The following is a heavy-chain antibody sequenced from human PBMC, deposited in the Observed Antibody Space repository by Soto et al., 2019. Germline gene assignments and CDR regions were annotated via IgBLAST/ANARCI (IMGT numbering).Heavy chain of an antibody. J-gene: IGHJ5*02. CDR3: PRDSVPRLVISLGWFDP. Sequence: ASVKVSCKASGYTFTGYGISWVRQGPGQGLEWMGWISAYNGNTNYAQKLQGRVTMTTDTSTSTAYMELRSLRSDDTAVYYCPRDSVPRLVISLGWFDPWGQGTLVTVSS. CDR2: ISAYNGNT. CDR1: GYTFTGYG. V-gene: IGHV1-18*01. D-gene: IGHD3-9*01.